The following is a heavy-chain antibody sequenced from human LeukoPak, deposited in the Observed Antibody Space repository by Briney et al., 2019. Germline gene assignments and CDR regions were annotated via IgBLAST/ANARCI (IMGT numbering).Heavy chain of an antibody. Sequence: SETLSLTCTVSRGSISGYYWSWIRQPPGKGLGWIGYIYYSGSTNYNPSLKSRVTMSIDTSKKQFSLKLDSVTAADTAVYYCARWDSSSSAFDYWGQGTLVTVSS. CDR1: RGSISGYY. CDR2: IYYSGST. D-gene: IGHD6-6*01. CDR3: ARWDSSSSAFDY. V-gene: IGHV4-59*01. J-gene: IGHJ4*02.